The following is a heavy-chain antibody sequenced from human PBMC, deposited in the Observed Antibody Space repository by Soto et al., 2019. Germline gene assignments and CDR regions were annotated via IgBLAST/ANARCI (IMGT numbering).Heavy chain of an antibody. D-gene: IGHD3-22*01. Sequence: QVQLVESGGGVVQPGRSLRLSCAASGFTFSSYAMHWVRQAPGKGLEWVTVISYDGSNKYYADSVKGRFTISRDNSKNTLYLQMNSLRAEDTAVYSCARGIDYYDSSGYHPIYYYYCGMDVWGQGTPVTVSS. CDR2: ISYDGSNK. CDR1: GFTFSSYA. V-gene: IGHV3-30-3*01. CDR3: ARGIDYYDSSGYHPIYYYYCGMDV. J-gene: IGHJ6*02.